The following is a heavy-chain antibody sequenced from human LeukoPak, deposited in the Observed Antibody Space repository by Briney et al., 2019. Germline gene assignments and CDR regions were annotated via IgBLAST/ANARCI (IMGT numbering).Heavy chain of an antibody. V-gene: IGHV4-39*01. J-gene: IGHJ2*01. Sequence: NASETLSLTCTVSGGSISSSSYSWGWIRQPPGKGLEWIGSIYYSGSTYYSPSLKSRVTISVDPSKNQFSLKLSSVTAADTAVYYCASPRTGKPWYFDLWGRGTLVTVSS. D-gene: IGHD7-27*01. CDR3: ASPRTGKPWYFDL. CDR2: IYYSGST. CDR1: GGSISSSSYS.